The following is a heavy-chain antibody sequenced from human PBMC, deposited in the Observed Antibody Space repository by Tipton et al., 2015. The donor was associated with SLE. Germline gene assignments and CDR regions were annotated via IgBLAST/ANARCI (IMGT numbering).Heavy chain of an antibody. D-gene: IGHD4-17*01. V-gene: IGHV3-30*19. J-gene: IGHJ2*01. CDR1: GFSFSTYG. CDR2: IAYDGRNE. CDR3: ARGPPDYGDYGDWDFDL. Sequence: SLRLSCAASGFSFSTYGIHWVRQAPGKGLEWAAFIAYDGRNEYYADSVKGRFTISRDNSKNTLYLQMNSLRPEVTAVYHCARGPPDYGDYGDWDFDLWGRGTLVTVSS.